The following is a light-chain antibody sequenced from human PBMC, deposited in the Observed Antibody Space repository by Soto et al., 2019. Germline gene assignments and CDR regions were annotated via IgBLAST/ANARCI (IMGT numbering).Light chain of an antibody. J-gene: IGKJ3*01. CDR3: QQSIINPHT. CDR1: QNINNY. Sequence: DVQMTQSPSSLSASVGDTVTITCRASQNINNYINWYQHKVGRAPKLLIYAASSLKRGVPSRFSGSASGTDFTLTITSLQPEDFATYYCQQSIINPHTFGPGTKVDVK. V-gene: IGKV1-39*01. CDR2: AAS.